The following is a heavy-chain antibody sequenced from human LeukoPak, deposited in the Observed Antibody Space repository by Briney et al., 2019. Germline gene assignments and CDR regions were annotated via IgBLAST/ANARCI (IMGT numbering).Heavy chain of an antibody. D-gene: IGHD3-10*01. CDR3: ARRWFGELLYAFDY. CDR1: GGSFSGYY. CDR2: INHSGST. V-gene: IGHV4-34*01. Sequence: PSETLSLTCAVYGGSFSGYYWSWIRQPPGKGLEWIGEINHSGSTNYNPPLKSRVTISVDTSKNQFSLKLSSVTAADTAVYYCARRWFGELLYAFDYWGQGTLVTVSS. J-gene: IGHJ4*02.